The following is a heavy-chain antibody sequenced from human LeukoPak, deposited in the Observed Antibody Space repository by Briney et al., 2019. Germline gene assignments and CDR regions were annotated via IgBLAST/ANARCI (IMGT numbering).Heavy chain of an antibody. D-gene: IGHD3-3*01. Sequence: SETLSLTCAVYGGSFSGYYWSWIRQPPGKGLEWIGEINHSGSTNYNPSLKSRVTISVDTSKNQFSLKLSSVTAADTAVYYCARGEDGRITIFGGARGDYFDYWGQGTLVTVSS. J-gene: IGHJ4*02. CDR3: ARGEDGRITIFGGARGDYFDY. CDR2: INHSGST. CDR1: GGSFSGYY. V-gene: IGHV4-34*01.